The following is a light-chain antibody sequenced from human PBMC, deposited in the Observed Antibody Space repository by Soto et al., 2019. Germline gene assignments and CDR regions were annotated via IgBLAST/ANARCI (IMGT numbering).Light chain of an antibody. CDR3: SSSTSSNTLV. J-gene: IGLJ3*02. V-gene: IGLV2-14*01. CDR1: SSGVGGYNY. CDR2: EVS. Sequence: QSVLTQPASVSGSPGQSITISCTGTSSGVGGYNYVSWYQQHPGKAPKLMIYEVSNRPSGVSNRFSGSKSGNTASLTISGLQAEDEADYYCSSSTSSNTLVFGGGTKVTVL.